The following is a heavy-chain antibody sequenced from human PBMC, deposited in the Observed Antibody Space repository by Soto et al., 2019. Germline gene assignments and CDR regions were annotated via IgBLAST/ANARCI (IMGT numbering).Heavy chain of an antibody. CDR2: IYYGGST. CDR1: GGSISSSSYY. J-gene: IGHJ4*02. Sequence: SETLSLTCPVSGGSISSSSYYWGCIRQPPGKGLEWIGSIYYGGSTYYNPSLKSRVTISADTSKNQFSLKLSSVTAADTAVYYCALGRGYNWIDYYFDYWGQGTLVTVSS. V-gene: IGHV4-39*01. D-gene: IGHD1-20*01. CDR3: ALGRGYNWIDYYFDY.